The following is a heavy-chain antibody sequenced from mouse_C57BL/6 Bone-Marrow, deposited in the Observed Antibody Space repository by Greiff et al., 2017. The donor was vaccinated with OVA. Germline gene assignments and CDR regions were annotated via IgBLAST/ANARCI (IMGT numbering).Heavy chain of an antibody. J-gene: IGHJ4*01. D-gene: IGHD1-1*01. Sequence: QVQLKQPGAELVKPGASVKMSCKASGYTFTSYWITWVKQRPGQGLEWNGDIYPGSGSTTYNEKFKSKATLTVDTSSSTAYMQLSSLTSEDSAVYYCARGDYYGREDYWGQGTSVTGSS. CDR1: GYTFTSYW. CDR2: IYPGSGST. CDR3: ARGDYYGREDY. V-gene: IGHV1-55*01.